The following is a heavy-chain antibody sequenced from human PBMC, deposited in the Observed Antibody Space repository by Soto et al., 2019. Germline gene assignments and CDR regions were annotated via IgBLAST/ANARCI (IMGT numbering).Heavy chain of an antibody. CDR2: FYFSGST. V-gene: IGHV4-59*08. CDR3: ARRYGPGFDY. D-gene: IGHD4-17*01. Sequence: SETLSLTCSVSGDSVKTYYWSWIRQPPGKGLEWIGFFYFSGSTKYNPSLKSRVTISVDTSKNQFSLKLSSVTAADTAVYYCARRYGPGFDYWGQGTLVTVSS. CDR1: GDSVKTYY. J-gene: IGHJ4*02.